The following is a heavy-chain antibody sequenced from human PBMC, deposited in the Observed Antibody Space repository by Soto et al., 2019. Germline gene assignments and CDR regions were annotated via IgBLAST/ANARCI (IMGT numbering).Heavy chain of an antibody. J-gene: IGHJ4*02. Sequence: QVQLQESGPGLVKPSQTLSLTCTVSGGSISSGGYYWSWIRQHPGKGLEWIGYIYYSGSTYYNPTCTSPVTTALDTSKNQFSLQLLCLTAAHPAVYYGARPSQSTMTTSAYRGPATLVTVSS. CDR2: IYYSGST. CDR3: ARPSQSTMTTSAY. CDR1: GGSISSGGYY. D-gene: IGHD4-17*01. V-gene: IGHV4-31*01.